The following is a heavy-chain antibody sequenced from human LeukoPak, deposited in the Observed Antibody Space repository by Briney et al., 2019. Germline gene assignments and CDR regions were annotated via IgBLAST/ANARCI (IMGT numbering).Heavy chain of an antibody. CDR2: IYYSGSP. V-gene: IGHV4-39*01. D-gene: IGHD6-19*01. CDR3: ARPSISVAGKYDY. J-gene: IGHJ4*02. Sequence: PSETLSLTCTVSGGSISSGSYYWGWIRQPPGKGLEWIGSIYYSGSPYYNPSLKSRVTISVDTSKNQFSLKLSSVTAADTAIYYCARPSISVAGKYDYWGQGTLVTVSS. CDR1: GGSISSGSYY.